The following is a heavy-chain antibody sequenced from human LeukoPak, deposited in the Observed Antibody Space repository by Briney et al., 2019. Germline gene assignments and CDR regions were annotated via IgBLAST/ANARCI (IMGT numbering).Heavy chain of an antibody. V-gene: IGHV3-23*01. CDR2: ITDSGGTT. CDR1: GFTFTSYA. Sequence: GGSLRLSCAASGFTFTSYAMTWVRQAPGKGLEWVSGITDSGGTTYYADSVKGRFTISRDNYKNTLYLQMNSLRVEDTAVYYCARDPNGNYVGAFDFQRWGQGTLVTVSS. D-gene: IGHD4-17*01. CDR3: ARDPNGNYVGAFDFQR. J-gene: IGHJ1*01.